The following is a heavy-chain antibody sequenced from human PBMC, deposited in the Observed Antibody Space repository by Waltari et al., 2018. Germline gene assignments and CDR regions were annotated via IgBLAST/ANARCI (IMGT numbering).Heavy chain of an antibody. D-gene: IGHD1-26*01. CDR1: VVSVNSHY. V-gene: IGHV4-4*07. CDR2: FHSGST. Sequence: QVQLQESGPGLVKPSETLSLTCTVSVVSVNSHYWSWVRQPAGKGLEWIGRFHSGSTYHNPSLKSRVTMSVDTSKNQFSLTLSSVTAADTAVYYCARDRLGRDGDNLASFFHYMDVWGKGTTVTISS. CDR3: ARDRLGRDGDNLASFFHYMDV. J-gene: IGHJ6*03.